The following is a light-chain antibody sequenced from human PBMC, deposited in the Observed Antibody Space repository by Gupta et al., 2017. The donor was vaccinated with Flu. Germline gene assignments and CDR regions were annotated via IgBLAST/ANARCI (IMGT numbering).Light chain of an antibody. CDR1: QSISDY. V-gene: IGKV1-12*01. Sequence: EIQMTPSPFSVSASVGDRVTITCRASQSISDYLAWYQQKPGKAPKLLIYAASTLHGGVPSRFIGRGSGTEFTLTITNLQPEDFVTYFCQQAYSFPLTFAGGTKVDVK. J-gene: IGKJ4*01. CDR3: QQAYSFPLT. CDR2: AAS.